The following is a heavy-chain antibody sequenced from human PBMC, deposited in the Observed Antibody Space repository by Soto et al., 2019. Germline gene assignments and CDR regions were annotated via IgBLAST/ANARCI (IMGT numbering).Heavy chain of an antibody. CDR1: GFTFSSYS. CDR3: ARDFGGSCSDY. V-gene: IGHV3-48*01. J-gene: IGHJ4*02. CDR2: ISSSSSTI. D-gene: IGHD2-15*01. Sequence: PGGSLRLSCAASGFTFSSYSMNWVRQAPGKGLEWVSYISSSSSTIYYADSVKGRFTISRDNAKNSLYLQMNSLRAEDTAVYYCARDFGGSCSDYWGQGTLVTVSS.